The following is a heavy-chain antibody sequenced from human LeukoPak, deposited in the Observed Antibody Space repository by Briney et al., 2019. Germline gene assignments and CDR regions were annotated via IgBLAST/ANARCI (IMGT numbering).Heavy chain of an antibody. D-gene: IGHD2-2*01. CDR3: AREAASNPGDYYYGMDV. Sequence: GGSLRLSCAASGFTVSSNYMNWVRQAPGKGLEWVAAISYDGRSEYYADSVKGRFTVSRDNSKNTLYLQMNSLKFDDAAVYYCAREAASNPGDYYYGMDVWGQGTPVTVSS. CDR1: GFTVSSNY. J-gene: IGHJ6*02. V-gene: IGHV3-30-3*01. CDR2: ISYDGRSE.